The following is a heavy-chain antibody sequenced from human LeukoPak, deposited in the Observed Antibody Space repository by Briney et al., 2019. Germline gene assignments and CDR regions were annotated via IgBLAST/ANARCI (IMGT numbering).Heavy chain of an antibody. CDR1: GFTFSSYA. CDR3: AKANSGSYASFDY. J-gene: IGHJ4*02. Sequence: GGSLRLSCAASGFTFSSYAMSWVRQAPGKGLEWVSAISGSGGSTYYADSVKGRFTIYRDNSKNTLYLQMNSLRAEDTAVYYCAKANSGSYASFDYWGQGTLVTVSS. V-gene: IGHV3-23*01. D-gene: IGHD1-26*01. CDR2: ISGSGGST.